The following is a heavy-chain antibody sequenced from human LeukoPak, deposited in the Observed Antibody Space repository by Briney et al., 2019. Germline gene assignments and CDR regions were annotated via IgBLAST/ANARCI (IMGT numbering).Heavy chain of an antibody. V-gene: IGHV3-53*01. CDR3: ARGIGGYCSSTSCPTGSFNWFDP. CDR1: GLTVSSNY. CDR2: IYAGGRT. J-gene: IGHJ5*02. D-gene: IGHD2-2*01. Sequence: PGGSLRLSCAASGLTVSSNYMSWVRQAPGRGLEWVSVIYAGGRTYYADSVKGRFTISRHNSNNTLYLQMNSLRAEDTAVYYCARGIGGYCSSTSCPTGSFNWFDPWGQGTLVTVSS.